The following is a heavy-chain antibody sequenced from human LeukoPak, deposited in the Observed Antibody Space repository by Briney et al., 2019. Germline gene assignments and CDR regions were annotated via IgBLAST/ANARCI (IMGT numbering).Heavy chain of an antibody. CDR2: IYHSGST. Sequence: PSETLSLTCTVSGGSISSGGYYWSWIRQPPGKGLEWIGYIYHSGSTYYNPSLKSRVTISVDRSKNQFSLKLSSVTAADTAVYYCARDPRYSSSPGGYWGQGTLVTVSS. D-gene: IGHD6-6*01. CDR3: ARDPRYSSSPGGY. V-gene: IGHV4-30-2*01. J-gene: IGHJ4*02. CDR1: GGSISSGGYY.